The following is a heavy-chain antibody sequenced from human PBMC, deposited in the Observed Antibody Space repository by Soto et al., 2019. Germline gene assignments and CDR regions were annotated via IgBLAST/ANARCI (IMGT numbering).Heavy chain of an antibody. CDR2: IYHSGST. Sequence: SETLSLTCAVYGGSFSGYYWSWIRQPPGKGLEWIGEIYHSGSTNYNPSLKSRVTMSIDKSKDQFSLNLTSVTAADTAVYYCARYGQHGVDYWGQGTLVTVS. CDR3: ARYGQHGVDY. CDR1: GGSFSGYY. J-gene: IGHJ4*02. D-gene: IGHD4-17*01. V-gene: IGHV4-34*10.